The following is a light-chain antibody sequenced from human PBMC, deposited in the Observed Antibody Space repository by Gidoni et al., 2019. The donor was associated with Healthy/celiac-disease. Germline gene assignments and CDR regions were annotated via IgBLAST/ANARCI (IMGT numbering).Light chain of an antibody. CDR3: QQSYTTPYT. CDR2: AAS. CDR1: QSISSY. J-gene: IGKJ2*01. Sequence: DIQMTQSPSSLSASLGDRVTITCRASQSISSYLNWYQQKPGKAPKLLIYAASSLQSGVPSRFSGSGSGTDFTLTISSLQPEDFATYYCQQSYTTPYTFGQGTNLEIK. V-gene: IGKV1-39*01.